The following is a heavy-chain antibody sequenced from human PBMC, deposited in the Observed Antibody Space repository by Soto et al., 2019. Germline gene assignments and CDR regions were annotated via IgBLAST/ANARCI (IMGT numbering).Heavy chain of an antibody. D-gene: IGHD5-18*01. V-gene: IGHV1-46*01. Sequence: QVQLVQSGAEVKKPGASVKVSCKASGYTFTSYYMHWVRQAPGQGLEWMGIINPSGGSTSYARKFQGRVTMTRDTSTSTVYMELSSLRSEDTAVYYCAREVERGYSYGYLEYWGQGTLVTVSS. CDR3: AREVERGYSYGYLEY. CDR1: GYTFTSYY. CDR2: INPSGGST. J-gene: IGHJ4*02.